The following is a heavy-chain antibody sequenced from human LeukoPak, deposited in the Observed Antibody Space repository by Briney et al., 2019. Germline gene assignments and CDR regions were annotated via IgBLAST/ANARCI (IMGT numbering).Heavy chain of an antibody. J-gene: IGHJ5*02. D-gene: IGHD6-6*01. CDR2: IYYSGST. Sequence: SETLSLTCTVSGGSISSSSYYWGWIRQPPGKGLEWIGSIYYSGSTYYNPSLKSRVTISVDTSENQFSLKLSSVTAADTAVYYCARASPQIAARPRTRGDWFDPWGQGTLVTVSS. CDR3: ARASPQIAARPRTRGDWFDP. CDR1: GGSISSSSYY. V-gene: IGHV4-39*07.